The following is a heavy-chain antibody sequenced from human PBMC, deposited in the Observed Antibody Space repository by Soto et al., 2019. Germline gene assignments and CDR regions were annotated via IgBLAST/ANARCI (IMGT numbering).Heavy chain of an antibody. CDR1: GFTFSGYS. CDR2: TSSDGGTK. J-gene: IGHJ4*02. Sequence: QVQLMESGGGVVQPGESLRLSYATSGFTFSGYSMHWFRRAPGKGLEWVAVTSSDGGTKFYADSVKGRFTVSRDNSKNTLYLQMNSLRPEDTAVYYWAREVVLTEWYFDNWGQGILVTVSS. D-gene: IGHD2-15*01. V-gene: IGHV3-30-3*01. CDR3: AREVVLTEWYFDN.